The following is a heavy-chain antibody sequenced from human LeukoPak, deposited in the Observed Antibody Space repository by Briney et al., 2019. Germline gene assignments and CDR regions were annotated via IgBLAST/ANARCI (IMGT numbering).Heavy chain of an antibody. D-gene: IGHD3-16*02. CDR1: GGSFSGYY. J-gene: IGHJ4*02. CDR3: ARGRNYDYVWGSYRYTKHFDY. CDR2: INHSGST. V-gene: IGHV4-34*01. Sequence: SETLSLTCAVYGGSFSGYYLSWIRQPPGKGLEWIGEINHSGSTNYNPSLQSRVIISVDTSKNHFSLKLSSVTAADTAVYYCARGRNYDYVWGSYRYTKHFDYWGQGTLATVSS.